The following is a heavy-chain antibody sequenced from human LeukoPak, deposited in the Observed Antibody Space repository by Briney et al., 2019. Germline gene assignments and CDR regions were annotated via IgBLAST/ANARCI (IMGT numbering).Heavy chain of an antibody. CDR2: ISGSGGST. V-gene: IGHV3-23*01. D-gene: IGHD3-10*01. CDR1: GFAFSSYA. Sequence: GGSLRLSCAASGFAFSSYAMSWVRQAPGKGLEWVSAISGSGGSTYYADSVKGRFTISRDNSKNTLYLQMNSLRAEDTAVYYCAKDVEYYYGSGSYYRDSWGQGTLVTVSS. CDR3: AKDVEYYYGSGSYYRDS. J-gene: IGHJ4*02.